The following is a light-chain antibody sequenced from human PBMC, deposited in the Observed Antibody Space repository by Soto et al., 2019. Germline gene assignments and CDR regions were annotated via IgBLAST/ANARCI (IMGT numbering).Light chain of an antibody. CDR1: QSVRSSF. CDR2: GAS. V-gene: IGKV3-20*01. CDR3: QHYGDSRT. Sequence: EIVLTQSPGTLSLSPGERATLSCRASQSVRSSFLAWYQQKPGQAPRLLMYGASSRATGIPDRFSASVSGTDFTLTINRLEPEDFAVYYCQHYGDSRTFGQGTKVE. J-gene: IGKJ1*01.